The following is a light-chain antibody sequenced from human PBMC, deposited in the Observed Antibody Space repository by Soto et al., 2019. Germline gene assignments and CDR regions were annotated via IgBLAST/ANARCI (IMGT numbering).Light chain of an antibody. CDR2: AAS. CDR3: QQSYSTPRT. J-gene: IGKJ1*01. Sequence: DIQMTQSPSSLSASVGDRVTITCRASQSISSYLNWYQQKPGKAPKLLIYAASSLQSGVPSRFSGSGSGTDFTLTISSLQPEDFANYYCQQSYSTPRTFGQGTKVEIK. V-gene: IGKV1-39*01. CDR1: QSISSY.